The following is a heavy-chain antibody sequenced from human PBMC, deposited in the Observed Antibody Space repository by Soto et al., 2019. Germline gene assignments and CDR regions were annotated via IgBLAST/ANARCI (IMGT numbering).Heavy chain of an antibody. CDR3: ARAVLTDDSRYDY. CDR1: GYTFTNYA. CDR2: INAANGDT. D-gene: IGHD3-9*01. Sequence: ASVKVSCKASGYTFTNYAIHWLRQAPGQRLEWMGWINAANGDTRYSQKFQGRLTITRDTAASTASMEMSSLRSEDTALYYCARAVLTDDSRYDYWGQGTLVTVSS. J-gene: IGHJ4*02. V-gene: IGHV1-3*01.